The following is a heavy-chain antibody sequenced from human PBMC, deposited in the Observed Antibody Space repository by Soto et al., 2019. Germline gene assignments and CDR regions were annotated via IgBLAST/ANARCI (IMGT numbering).Heavy chain of an antibody. CDR1: GFTFSSYG. J-gene: IGHJ6*02. D-gene: IGHD3-10*01. CDR3: ARDRAKLDV. Sequence: PGGSLRLSCEASGFTFSSYGMHWVRQAPGKGLEWVAVIWYDGSNKYYADSVKGRFTISRDNSKNTLYLQMNSLRAEDTAVYYCARDRAKLDVWGQGTTVTVSS. CDR2: IWYDGSNK. V-gene: IGHV3-33*01.